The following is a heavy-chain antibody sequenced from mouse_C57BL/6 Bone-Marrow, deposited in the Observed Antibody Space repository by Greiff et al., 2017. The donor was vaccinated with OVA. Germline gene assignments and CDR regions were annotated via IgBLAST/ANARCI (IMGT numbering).Heavy chain of an antibody. V-gene: IGHV6-3*01. CDR1: GFTFSNYW. D-gene: IGHD1-1*01. CDR2: IRLKSDNYAT. CDR3: TPDYYGSSYGAMDY. J-gene: IGHJ4*01. Sequence: EVTVEESGGGLVQPGGSMKLSCVASGFTFSNYWMNWVRQSPEKGLEWVAQIRLKSDNYATHYAESVKGRFTISRDDSKSSVYLQMNNLRAEDTGIYYCTPDYYGSSYGAMDYWGQGTSVTVSS.